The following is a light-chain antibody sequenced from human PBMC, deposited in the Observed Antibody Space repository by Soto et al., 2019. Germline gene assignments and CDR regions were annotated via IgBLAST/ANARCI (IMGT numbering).Light chain of an antibody. CDR1: SSDVGGYNY. J-gene: IGLJ1*01. Sequence: QSALTQPASVSGSPGQSITLSCTGTSSDVGGYNYVSWYQQHPGKAPKLMIYDVSNRPSGVSNRFSGSQSVNTASLTISGLQAEDEADYDCSSYTSSVYVFGTGTKLTVL. CDR3: SSYTSSVYV. CDR2: DVS. V-gene: IGLV2-14*01.